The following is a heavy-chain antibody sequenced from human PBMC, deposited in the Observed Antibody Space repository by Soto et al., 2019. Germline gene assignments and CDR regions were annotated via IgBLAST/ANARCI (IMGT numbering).Heavy chain of an antibody. Sequence: QVQLLQSGTEVKKPGSSVRVSCEASGSSFRTYAISWVRQAPGQGLEWMGEIIPIFGSVNYAQKFQDRVTISAVESTTTVYMDLQSLRSNDTGVYYCAKGAMAGTPTSYYYYGMDVWGQGTTVTVSS. CDR1: GSSFRTYA. V-gene: IGHV1-69*12. CDR2: IIPIFGSV. CDR3: AKGAMAGTPTSYYYYGMDV. D-gene: IGHD6-19*01. J-gene: IGHJ6*02.